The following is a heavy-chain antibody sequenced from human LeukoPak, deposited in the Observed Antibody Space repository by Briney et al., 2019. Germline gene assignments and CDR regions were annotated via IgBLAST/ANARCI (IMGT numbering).Heavy chain of an antibody. J-gene: IGHJ6*02. CDR2: MNPNSGNT. Sequence: GASVKVSCKASGYTFTGYYMHWVRQAPGQGLEWMEWMNPNSGNTGYAQKFQGRVTMTRNTSISTAYMELSSLRSEDTAVYYCARGRKYLEWTYYYYYGMDVWGQGTTVTVSS. CDR1: GYTFTGYY. D-gene: IGHD3-3*01. CDR3: ARGRKYLEWTYYYYYGMDV. V-gene: IGHV1-8*02.